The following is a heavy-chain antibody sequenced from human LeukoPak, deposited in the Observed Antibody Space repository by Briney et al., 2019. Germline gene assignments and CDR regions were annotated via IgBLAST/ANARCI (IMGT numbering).Heavy chain of an antibody. V-gene: IGHV4-31*03. CDR1: GGSISSGGYY. D-gene: IGHD4-17*01. CDR3: ARDSDYGDLRGAFDI. J-gene: IGHJ3*02. Sequence: TSETLSLTCTVSGGSISSGGYYWSWIRQHPGKGLEWIGYIYYSGSTYYNPSLKSRVTISVDTSKNQFSLKLSSVTAADTAVYYCARDSDYGDLRGAFDIWGQGTMVTVSS. CDR2: IYYSGST.